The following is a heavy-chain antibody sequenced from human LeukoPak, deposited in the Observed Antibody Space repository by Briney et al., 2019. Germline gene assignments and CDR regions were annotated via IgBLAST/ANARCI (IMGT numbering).Heavy chain of an antibody. CDR2: IKPNSGDT. CDR3: ARADSVPAGDYHYWYMDV. V-gene: IGHV1-2*02. CDR1: GCTLTDY. J-gene: IGHJ6*03. Sequence: ASVKVSCKASGCTLTDYIHWVRQDPGPGLEGMGWIKPNSGDTDYAQKFHGSVTMTSDTSISTFYMELSSLRSDDTAVYYCARADSVPAGDYHYWYMDVWGKGTTVTVSS. D-gene: IGHD2-2*01.